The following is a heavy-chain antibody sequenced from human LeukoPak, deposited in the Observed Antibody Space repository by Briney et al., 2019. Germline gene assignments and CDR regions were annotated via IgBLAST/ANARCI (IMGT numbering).Heavy chain of an antibody. V-gene: IGHV4-34*01. CDR2: INHSGST. Sequence: SSETLSLTCAVFGGSFSDYYWSWIRQPPGKGLEWIGEINHSGSTNYNPSLKSRVTISVDTSKNQFSLKLSSVTAADTAVYYCARGRTWIQLWLRKKNWFDPWGQGTLVTVSS. J-gene: IGHJ5*02. D-gene: IGHD5-18*01. CDR1: GGSFSDYY. CDR3: ARGRTWIQLWLRKKNWFDP.